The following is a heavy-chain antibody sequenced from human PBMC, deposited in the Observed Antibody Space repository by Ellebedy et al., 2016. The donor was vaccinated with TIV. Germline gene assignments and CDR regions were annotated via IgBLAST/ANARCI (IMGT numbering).Heavy chain of an antibody. CDR2: INPNSGGT. D-gene: IGHD6-13*01. CDR3: AREAFLSSSSWSLPDYYYGMDV. V-gene: IGHV1-2*02. J-gene: IGHJ6*02. Sequence: ASVKVSXXASGYTFTGYYMHWVRQAPGQGLEWMGWINPNSGGTNYAQKFQGRVTMTRDTSISTAYMELSRLRSDDTAVYYCAREAFLSSSSWSLPDYYYGMDVWGQGTTVTVSS. CDR1: GYTFTGYY.